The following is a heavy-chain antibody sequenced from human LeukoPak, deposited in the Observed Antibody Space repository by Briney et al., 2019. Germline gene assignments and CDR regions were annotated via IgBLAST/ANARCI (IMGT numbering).Heavy chain of an antibody. Sequence: SETLSLTCTVSGGSISSYYWSWIRQPPGKGLEWIGYTYYSGSTNYNPSLKSRVTISVDTSKNQFSLKLSSVTAADTAVYYYAGGSGFYYMDVWGKGTTVTISS. CDR1: GGSISSYY. CDR3: AGGSGFYYMDV. J-gene: IGHJ6*03. V-gene: IGHV4-59*01. D-gene: IGHD3-10*01. CDR2: TYYSGST.